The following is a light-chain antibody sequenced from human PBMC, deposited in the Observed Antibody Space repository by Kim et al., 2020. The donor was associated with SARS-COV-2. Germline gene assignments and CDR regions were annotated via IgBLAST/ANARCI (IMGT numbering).Light chain of an antibody. CDR3: QTWDNGNRGV. J-gene: IGLJ3*02. CDR2: VNSEGSH. CDR1: SEHSDHA. V-gene: IGLV4-69*01. Sequence: VKLPCTLSSEHSDHAIARHQQQPEKGPRYLMKVNSEGSHKKGDGIPDRFSGSSSGAERYLIISSLQSEDEADYYCQTWDNGNRGVFGGGTQLTVL.